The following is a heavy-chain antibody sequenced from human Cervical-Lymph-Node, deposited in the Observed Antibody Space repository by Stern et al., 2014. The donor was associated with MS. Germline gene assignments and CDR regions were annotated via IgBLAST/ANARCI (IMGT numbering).Heavy chain of an antibody. J-gene: IGHJ6*02. V-gene: IGHV1-69*01. D-gene: IGHD6-19*01. CDR2: IIPVFGIG. CDR1: GGTFSTYA. Sequence: QVQLGQSGAEVRKPGSSVKVSCKASGGTFSTYAINWVRQAPGQGLEWMGGIIPVFGIGNYGPAFQGRVTITADAATSTAYMELSNLRSDDTAVYYCARVNEGTAVEDYYYGLDVWGQGTTVTVSS. CDR3: ARVNEGTAVEDYYYGLDV.